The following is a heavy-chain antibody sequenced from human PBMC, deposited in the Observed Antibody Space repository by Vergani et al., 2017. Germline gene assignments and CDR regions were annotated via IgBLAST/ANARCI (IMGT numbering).Heavy chain of an antibody. D-gene: IGHD3-22*01. CDR3: ARLYYYDSSGYYSLYYGMDV. CDR1: GGSISSYY. Sequence: QVQLQESGPGLVKPSETLSLTCTVSGGSISSYYWSWIRQPPGKGLEWIGYIYYSGSTNYNPSLKSRVTISVDTSKNQFSLKLSSVTAADTAVYYCARLYYYDSSGYYSLYYGMDVWGQGTTVTVSS. J-gene: IGHJ6*02. CDR2: IYYSGST. V-gene: IGHV4-59*08.